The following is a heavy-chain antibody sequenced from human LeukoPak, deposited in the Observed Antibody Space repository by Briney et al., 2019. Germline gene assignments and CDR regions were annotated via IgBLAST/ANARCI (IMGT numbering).Heavy chain of an antibody. CDR1: GGSFSGYY. CDR2: INHSGST. CDR3: AREITGTRGVDY. V-gene: IGHV4-34*01. D-gene: IGHD1-7*01. J-gene: IGHJ4*02. Sequence: SETLSLTCAVYGGSFSGYYWSWIRQPPGKGLEWIGKINHSGSTNYNPSLKSRVTISVDTSKNQFSLKLSSVTAADTAVYYCAREITGTRGVDYWGQGILVTVSS.